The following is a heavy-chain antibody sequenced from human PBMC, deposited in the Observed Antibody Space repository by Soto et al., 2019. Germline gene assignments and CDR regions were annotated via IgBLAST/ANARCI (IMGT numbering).Heavy chain of an antibody. CDR3: ARHEESAGHNWFDP. J-gene: IGHJ5*02. D-gene: IGHD6-19*01. CDR2: IYYSGST. Sequence: SETLSLTCTVSGGSISSYYWSWIRQPPGKGLEWIGYIYYSGSTNYNPSLKSRVTISVDTSKNQFSLKLSSVTAADTAVYYCARHEESAGHNWFDPWGQGTLVTVSS. V-gene: IGHV4-59*08. CDR1: GGSISSYY.